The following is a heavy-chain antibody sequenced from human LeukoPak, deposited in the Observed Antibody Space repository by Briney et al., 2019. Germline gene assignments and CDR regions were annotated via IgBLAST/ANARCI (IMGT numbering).Heavy chain of an antibody. CDR1: GYTFTSYG. D-gene: IGHD3-10*01. Sequence: VASVTVSCKASGYTFTSYGISWVRQAPGQGLEWVGGIIPIFGTANYAQKFQGRVTITADESTSTAYMELSSLRSEDTAVYYCAREGLLLFGELSPFFDYWGQGTLVTVSS. V-gene: IGHV1-69*13. J-gene: IGHJ4*02. CDR3: AREGLLLFGELSPFFDY. CDR2: IIPIFGTA.